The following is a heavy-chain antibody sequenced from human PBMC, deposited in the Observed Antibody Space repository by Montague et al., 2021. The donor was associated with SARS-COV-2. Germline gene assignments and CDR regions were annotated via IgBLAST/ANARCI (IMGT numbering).Heavy chain of an antibody. Sequence: SLRLYCAASGFTFSYYAMHWVRQTPGKGLEWVSGISWDSGNIAYADSVKGRYTISRDNAKNSLYLQMNNLRAEDKALYYCPKDLRTITFAYFDYWCQGTLITISA. CDR3: PKDLRTITFAYFDY. J-gene: IGHJ4*02. CDR1: GFTFSYYA. D-gene: IGHD1-14*01. CDR2: ISWDSGNI. V-gene: IGHV3-9*01.